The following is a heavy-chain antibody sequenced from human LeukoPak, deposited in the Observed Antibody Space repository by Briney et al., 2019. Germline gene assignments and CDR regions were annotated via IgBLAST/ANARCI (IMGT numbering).Heavy chain of an antibody. D-gene: IGHD6-13*01. Sequence: ASVKVSCKASGYTFTSHYMHWVRQAPGQGLEWMGIINPSGGSTSYAQKFQGRVTMTRDTSTSTVYMELSSLRPEDTAVYYCARRGSSWGALFDYWGQGTLVTVSS. V-gene: IGHV1-46*01. CDR1: GYTFTSHY. CDR3: ARRGSSWGALFDY. J-gene: IGHJ4*02. CDR2: INPSGGST.